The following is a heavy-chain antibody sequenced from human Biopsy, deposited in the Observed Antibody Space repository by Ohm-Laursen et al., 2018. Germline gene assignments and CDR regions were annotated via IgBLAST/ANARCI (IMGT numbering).Heavy chain of an antibody. Sequence: PSQTLYLTCAVSGGSISNYFWTWIRQPPGKGLEWIGYFRFEDRTSYNSSLKSRVTISADTSKNQFSLRLSSVTAADTAAYYCALGGGSYVNFDYWGQGTLVTVSS. CDR2: FRFEDRT. CDR1: GGSISNYF. CDR3: ALGGGSYVNFDY. D-gene: IGHD1-26*01. J-gene: IGHJ4*02. V-gene: IGHV4-59*01.